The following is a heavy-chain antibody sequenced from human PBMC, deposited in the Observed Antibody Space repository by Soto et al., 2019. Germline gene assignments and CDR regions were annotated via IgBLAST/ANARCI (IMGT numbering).Heavy chain of an antibody. D-gene: IGHD2-21*01. CDR2: IRSKAYGGTT. Sequence: HPGGSLRLSCTASGFTFGDYAMSWFRQAPGKGLEWVGFIRSKAYGGTTEYAASVKGRFTISRDDSKSIAYLQMNSLKTEDTAVYYCTRAGPWGAYCGGDCYGSFDYWGQGTLVTVSS. CDR1: GFTFGDYA. J-gene: IGHJ4*02. V-gene: IGHV3-49*03. CDR3: TRAGPWGAYCGGDCYGSFDY.